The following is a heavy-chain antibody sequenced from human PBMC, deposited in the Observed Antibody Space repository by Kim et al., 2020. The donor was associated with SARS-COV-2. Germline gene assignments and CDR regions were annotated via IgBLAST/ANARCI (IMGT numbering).Heavy chain of an antibody. CDR2: IKEDGSEK. CDR1: GFTFSSYW. V-gene: IGHV3-7*05. J-gene: IGHJ4*02. D-gene: IGHD2-21*01. CDR3: ARDLKSGEVWDY. Sequence: GGSLRLSCAASGFTFSSYWMTWVRQAPGKGLEWVANIKEDGSEKYYVDSVKGRFTISRDNAKRSLYLEMNILRAEDTAVYHCARDLKSGEVWDYWGQGTLVTVSS.